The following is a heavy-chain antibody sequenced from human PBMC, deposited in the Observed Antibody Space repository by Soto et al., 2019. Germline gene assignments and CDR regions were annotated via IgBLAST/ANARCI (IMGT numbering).Heavy chain of an antibody. J-gene: IGHJ4*02. CDR3: AKGRESDSSGPDY. CDR2: ISYDGSNK. Sequence: QVQLVESGGGVVQPGRSLRLSCAASGFTFSSYGMHWVRQAPGKGLEWVAVISYDGSNKYYADSVKGRFTISRDNSKNTLYLQMNSLRAEDTAVYYCAKGRESDSSGPDYWGQGTLVTVS. D-gene: IGHD3-22*01. V-gene: IGHV3-30*18. CDR1: GFTFSSYG.